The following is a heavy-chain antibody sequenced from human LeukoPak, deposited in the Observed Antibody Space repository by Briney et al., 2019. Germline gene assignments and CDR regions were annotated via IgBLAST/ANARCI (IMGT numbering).Heavy chain of an antibody. CDR3: AREWGDYGDYDWGVFDY. CDR1: GYTFASYA. D-gene: IGHD4-17*01. V-gene: IGHV1-3*01. CDR2: ITAGNVNT. J-gene: IGHJ4*02. Sequence: ASVTVSCTASGYTFASYAMHWVRQAPGQRLEWMGWITAGNVNTKYSQKFQGRVTITRDTSASTAYMELSSLRSEDTAVYYCAREWGDYGDYDWGVFDYWGQGTLVTVSS.